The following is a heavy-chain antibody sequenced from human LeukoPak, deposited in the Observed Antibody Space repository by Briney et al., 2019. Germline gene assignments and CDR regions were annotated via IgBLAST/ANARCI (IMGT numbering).Heavy chain of an antibody. CDR2: IIPIFGTA. CDR3: ARVVDYPSGWFDP. V-gene: IGHV1-69*05. Sequence: SVKVSCKASGGTFSSYAISWVRQAPGQGLEWMGGIIPIFGTANYARKFQGRVTITTDESTSTAYMELSSLRSEDTAVYYCARVVDYPSGWFDPWGQGTLITVSS. J-gene: IGHJ5*02. CDR1: GGTFSSYA. D-gene: IGHD4-11*01.